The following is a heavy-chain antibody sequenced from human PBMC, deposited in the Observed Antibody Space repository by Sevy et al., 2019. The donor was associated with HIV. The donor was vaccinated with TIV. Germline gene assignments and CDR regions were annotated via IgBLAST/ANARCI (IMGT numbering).Heavy chain of an antibody. CDR2: IRYDGTTK. D-gene: IGHD3-10*01. CDR1: GFTFRTYG. J-gene: IGHJ3*02. Sequence: GGSLRLSCAASGFTFRTYGMRWVRQAPGKGLEWVAFIRYDGTTKYYAASVKGRFTISRDNSKNTLYLQMSSLRAEDTAVFYCAKGLGMVQGALLSDDIWGQGTMVTVSS. CDR3: AKGLGMVQGALLSDDI. V-gene: IGHV3-30*02.